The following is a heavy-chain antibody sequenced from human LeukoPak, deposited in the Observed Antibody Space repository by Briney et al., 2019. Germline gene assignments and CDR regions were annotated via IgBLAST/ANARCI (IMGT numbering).Heavy chain of an antibody. CDR3: ASGNYDDYFDY. J-gene: IGHJ4*02. D-gene: IGHD3-3*01. CDR1: GPSITSVYY. CDR2: IFQSGNT. Sequence: PSETLSLTCAVSGPSITSVYYWAWIRPPPGKGLEWVGSIFQSGNTYYKPSLKSRVSISLDTSKNHFSLRLTSVTAADTAIYYCASGNYDDYFDYWGQGTLVIVSS. V-gene: IGHV4-38-2*01.